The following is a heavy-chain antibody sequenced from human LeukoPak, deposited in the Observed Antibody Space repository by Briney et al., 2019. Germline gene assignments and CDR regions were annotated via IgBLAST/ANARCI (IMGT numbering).Heavy chain of an antibody. Sequence: SEPLSLTCTVSGGSFSTYYWSWIRQPPGKGLEWIGYTSNSGNTNYNPSLKSRVSMSVDTSKSHFSLKLSSVTAADTAVYYCASLLATQGNYYVSGTYYVYWGQGTLVTVSS. CDR2: TSNSGNT. D-gene: IGHD3-10*01. J-gene: IGHJ4*02. CDR1: GGSFSTYY. V-gene: IGHV4-4*09. CDR3: ASLLATQGNYYVSGTYYVY.